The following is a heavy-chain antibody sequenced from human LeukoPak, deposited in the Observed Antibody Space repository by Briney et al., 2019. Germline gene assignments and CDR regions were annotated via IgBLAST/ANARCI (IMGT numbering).Heavy chain of an antibody. CDR2: MHPSNGDT. V-gene: IGHV1-8*01. Sequence: ASVKVSCKASGYTLTNYDINWVPQATGQRLEWMGWMHPSNGDTGYAQKFQGRVTTTRNTPTTTAYMELSSLRSDDTAVYYCARRVRGVVIFSRAQGSFDLWGQGTLVTVSS. CDR3: ARRVRGVVIFSRAQGSFDL. CDR1: GYTLTNYD. D-gene: IGHD3-10*01. J-gene: IGHJ3*01.